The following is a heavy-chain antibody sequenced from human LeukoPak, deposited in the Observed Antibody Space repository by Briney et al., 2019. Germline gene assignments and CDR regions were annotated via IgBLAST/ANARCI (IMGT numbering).Heavy chain of an antibody. CDR1: GFTFSSYE. Sequence: PGGSLRLSCAASGFTFSSYEMNWVRQAPGKGLEWVSAISGRSGTTYYADSVKGRFTISRDNSKNTLYLQMNSLRAEDTAVYYCARDLMGIAYRGAFYYWGQGTLVTVSS. CDR2: ISGRSGTT. D-gene: IGHD6-13*01. V-gene: IGHV3-23*01. CDR3: ARDLMGIAYRGAFYY. J-gene: IGHJ4*02.